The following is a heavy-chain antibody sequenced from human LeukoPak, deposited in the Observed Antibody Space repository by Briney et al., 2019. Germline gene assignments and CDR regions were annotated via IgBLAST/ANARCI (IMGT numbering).Heavy chain of an antibody. Sequence: GASVKVCCKASGYTFTIYGISWVRQAPGQGLEWMGRISAYNGNTNFAQKLQGRVTMTTDTSTSTAYMELRSLRSDDTAVYYCARYYDYVWGSQYYFDYWGQGTLVTVPS. V-gene: IGHV1-18*01. J-gene: IGHJ4*02. CDR2: ISAYNGNT. CDR3: ARYYDYVWGSQYYFDY. CDR1: GYTFTIYG. D-gene: IGHD3-16*01.